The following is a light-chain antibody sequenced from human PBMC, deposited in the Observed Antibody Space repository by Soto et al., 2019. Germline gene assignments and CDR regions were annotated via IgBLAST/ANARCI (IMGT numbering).Light chain of an antibody. CDR1: SSDVGGYNY. Sequence: QSALTQPASVSGSPGQSLTISCTGTSSDVGGYNYVSWYQQHPGKAPKLMIYDVSNRPSGVSNRFSGSKSGNTASLTISGVQAEDESYYYCCAYTTSSTVLFGGGTKLTVL. V-gene: IGLV2-14*03. CDR3: CAYTTSSTVL. J-gene: IGLJ2*01. CDR2: DVS.